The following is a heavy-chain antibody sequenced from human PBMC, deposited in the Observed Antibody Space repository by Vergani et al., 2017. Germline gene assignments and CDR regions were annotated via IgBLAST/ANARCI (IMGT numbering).Heavy chain of an antibody. J-gene: IGHJ4*02. CDR3: ASGKPGLWFGELSNGPFDY. Sequence: QVQLQESGPGLVKPSQTLSLTCTVSGGSISSGDYYWSWIRQPPGKGLEWIGYIYYSGSTYYNPSLKSRVTISVDTSKNQFSLKLSSVTAADTAVYYCASGKPGLWFGELSNGPFDYWGQGTLVTVSS. V-gene: IGHV4-30-4*08. D-gene: IGHD3-10*01. CDR1: GGSISSGDYY. CDR2: IYYSGST.